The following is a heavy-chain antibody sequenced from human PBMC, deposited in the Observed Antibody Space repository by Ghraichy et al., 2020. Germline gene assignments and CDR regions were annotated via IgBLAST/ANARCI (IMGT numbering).Heavy chain of an antibody. D-gene: IGHD2-8*01. CDR2: IKSKTDGGTT. J-gene: IGHJ6*02. V-gene: IGHV3-15*01. Sequence: LTCAASGFTFSNAWMSWVRQAPGKGLEWVGRIKSKTDGGTTDYAAPVKGRFTISRDDSKNTLYLQMNSLKTEDTAVYYCTTEGYCTNGVCSAVSGHYYYGMAVWGQGTTVTVSS. CDR3: TTEGYCTNGVCSAVSGHYYYGMAV. CDR1: GFTFSNAW.